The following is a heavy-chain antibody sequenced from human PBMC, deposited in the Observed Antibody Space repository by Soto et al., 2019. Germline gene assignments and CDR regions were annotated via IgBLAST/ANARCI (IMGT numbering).Heavy chain of an antibody. V-gene: IGHV1-18*01. J-gene: IGHJ4*02. CDR2: ISAYNGNT. CDR1: GYTFTSYG. CDR3: ARDLLVVVPAAAKPLRYFDY. D-gene: IGHD2-2*01. Sequence: ASVKVSCKASGYTFTSYGISWVRQAPGQGLEWMGWISAYNGNTNYAQKLQGRVTMTTDTSTSTAYMELRSLRSDDTAVYYCARDLLVVVPAAAKPLRYFDYWGQGTLVTVSS.